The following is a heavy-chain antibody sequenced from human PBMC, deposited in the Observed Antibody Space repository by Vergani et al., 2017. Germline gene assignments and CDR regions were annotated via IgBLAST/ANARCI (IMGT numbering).Heavy chain of an antibody. D-gene: IGHD6-6*01. J-gene: IGHJ4*02. V-gene: IGHV4-61*02. CDR2: IYTSESP. CDR3: AREYSSSVGFLAY. Sequence: QVQLQESGPGLVKPSQTLSLTCTVSGGSISSGDYYWSWIRQPAGKGLEWIGRIYTSESPNYNPSLKSRVTMSVDTSKNQFSLKLSSVTAADTAVYYCAREYSSSVGFLAYWGQGTLVTVSS. CDR1: GGSISSGDYY.